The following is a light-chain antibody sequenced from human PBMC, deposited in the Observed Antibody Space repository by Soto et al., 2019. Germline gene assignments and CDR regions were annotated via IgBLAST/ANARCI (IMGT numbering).Light chain of an antibody. CDR3: QQRSSWPRT. CDR2: GAS. J-gene: IGKJ1*01. V-gene: IGKV3-11*01. Sequence: EVVMTQSPVTLSVSPGDRVTLSCRASQTVRSNLVWYQQKPGQAPRVLIHGASTRATGIPDRFSGSGSGTDFTLTISSLEPEDFAVYYCQQRSSWPRTFGQGTKVEIK. CDR1: QTVRSN.